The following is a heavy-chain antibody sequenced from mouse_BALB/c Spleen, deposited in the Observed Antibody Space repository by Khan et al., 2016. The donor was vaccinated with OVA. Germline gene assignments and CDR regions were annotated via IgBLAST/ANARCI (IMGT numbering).Heavy chain of an antibody. CDR1: GDSITSGY. D-gene: IGHD2-14*01. J-gene: IGHJ3*01. CDR2: MIYTGYT. V-gene: IGHV3-8*02. Sequence: EVQLQESGPSLVKPSQTLSLTCSVTGDSITSGYWSWIRKFPGNKLEYMGYMIYTGYTDYNPSLKSRLAITRHSSKNQSYLQLNSLTTEDSATYYSARSTYRYAFAYWGQGTLVTVSA. CDR3: ARSTYRYAFAY.